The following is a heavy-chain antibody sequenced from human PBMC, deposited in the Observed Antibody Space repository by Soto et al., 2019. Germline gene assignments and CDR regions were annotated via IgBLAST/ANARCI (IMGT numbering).Heavy chain of an antibody. V-gene: IGHV4-34*01. CDR1: GGSFSGYY. CDR2: INHSGST. Sequence: PSETLSLTCAVYGGSFSGYYWSWIRQPPGKGLEWIGEINHSGSTNYNPSLKSRVTISVDTSKNQFSLKLSSVTAADTAVYYCARPGIAAAGYNWLDPWGQGTLVTVSS. D-gene: IGHD6-13*01. CDR3: ARPGIAAAGYNWLDP. J-gene: IGHJ5*02.